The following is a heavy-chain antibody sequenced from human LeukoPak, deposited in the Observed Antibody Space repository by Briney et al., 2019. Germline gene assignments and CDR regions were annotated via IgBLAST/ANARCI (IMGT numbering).Heavy chain of an antibody. CDR3: AKGRATVIDY. Sequence: TGGSLRLSCAASGFTFSNYWMHWVRQAPGKGLVWVSRINSDGSSTTSADSVKGRFTISRDNAKNTLYQQMNSLRAEDTAVYYCAKGRATVIDYWGQGTLVTVSS. J-gene: IGHJ4*02. CDR2: INSDGSST. CDR1: GFTFSNYW. D-gene: IGHD4-17*01. V-gene: IGHV3-74*01.